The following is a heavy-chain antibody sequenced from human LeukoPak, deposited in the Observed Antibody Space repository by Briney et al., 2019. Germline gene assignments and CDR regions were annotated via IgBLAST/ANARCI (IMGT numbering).Heavy chain of an antibody. CDR1: GFTFDDYA. V-gene: IGHV3-9*03. J-gene: IGHJ4*02. CDR3: AKGGQPRGYSYGYWVYFDY. D-gene: IGHD5-18*01. Sequence: GRSLRLSCTASGFTFDDYAMHWVRQAPGKGLEWVSGISWNSGSIGYADSVKGRFTISRDNAKNSLYLQMNSLRAEDMALYYCAKGGQPRGYSYGYWVYFDYWGQGTLVTVSS. CDR2: ISWNSGSI.